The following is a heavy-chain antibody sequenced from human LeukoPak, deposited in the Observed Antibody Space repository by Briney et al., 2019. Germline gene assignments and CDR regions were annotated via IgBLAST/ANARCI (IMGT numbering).Heavy chain of an antibody. V-gene: IGHV3-23*01. CDR1: GFTFKNYA. CDR2: IDSSGAYT. CDR3: ARILAEYFQH. J-gene: IGHJ1*01. Sequence: GGSLRLSGVASGFTFKNYAMSWVRQAPGKGLEWVSAIDSSGAYTYYADSVRGRFIISRDNSKNSMYLQMNSLRAEDTAIYYCARILAEYFQHWGQGTLVTVSS.